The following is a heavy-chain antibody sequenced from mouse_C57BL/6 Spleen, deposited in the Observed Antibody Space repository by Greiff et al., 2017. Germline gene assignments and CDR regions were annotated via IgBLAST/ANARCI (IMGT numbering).Heavy chain of an antibody. CDR1: GYSITSGYY. J-gene: IGHJ1*03. CDR2: ISYDGSN. D-gene: IGHD1-1*01. Sequence: DVQLQESGPGLVKPSQSLSLTCSVTGYSITSGYYWNWIRQFPGNKLEWMGYISYDGSNNYNPSLKNRISITRDPSKNQFFLKLNSVTTEDTATYYCARDGYYGSSYWYFEVWGTGTTVTVSS. CDR3: ARDGYYGSSYWYFEV. V-gene: IGHV3-6*01.